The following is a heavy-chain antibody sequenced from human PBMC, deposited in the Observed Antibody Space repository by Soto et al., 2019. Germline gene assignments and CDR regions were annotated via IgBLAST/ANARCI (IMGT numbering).Heavy chain of an antibody. V-gene: IGHV4-30-4*01. CDR3: ARTFTARGSYYFEY. D-gene: IGHD3-16*01. J-gene: IGHJ4*02. Sequence: QVQLQESGPGLVKPSQTLSLTCTVSGGSISSGDYYWRWIRQPPGQGLEWIGYIYYSGSTYYNPSLKSRVTISVDTSKNPFSLKLSSVTAADTAVYYCARTFTARGSYYFEYWGQGTLVTVSS. CDR1: GGSISSGDYY. CDR2: IYYSGST.